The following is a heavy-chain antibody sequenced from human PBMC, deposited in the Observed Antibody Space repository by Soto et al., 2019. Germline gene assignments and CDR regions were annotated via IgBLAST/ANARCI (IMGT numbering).Heavy chain of an antibody. J-gene: IGHJ6*02. CDR2: VYYTASST. CDR3: ASHQAVRGVTIPYHYYGMDV. V-gene: IGHV4-59*08. Sequence: QMQLQESGPGLVRPSETLSLTCTVSGGSISNHYWSWIRQPPGKGLEWIGYVYYTASSTNYNPSLKSRVPISVDPSKNPLSLRLSSVTAAHTAVYYCASHQAVRGVTIPYHYYGMDVWGLGTTVTVSS. D-gene: IGHD3-10*02. CDR1: GGSISNHY.